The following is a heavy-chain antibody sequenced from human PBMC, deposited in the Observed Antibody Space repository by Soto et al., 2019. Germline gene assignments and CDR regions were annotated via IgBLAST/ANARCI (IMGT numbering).Heavy chain of an antibody. D-gene: IGHD6-19*01. Sequence: EVQLLESGGGLVQPGGSLRLSCAASGFNFSSYAMSWVRQAPGKGLDWVSAISGSGGSTYYADSVKGRFTISRDNSKNTLYLQMNSLRAEDTAVYYCARRSSGWYFDYWGQGTLVTVSS. CDR3: ARRSSGWYFDY. J-gene: IGHJ4*02. CDR1: GFNFSSYA. CDR2: ISGSGGST. V-gene: IGHV3-23*01.